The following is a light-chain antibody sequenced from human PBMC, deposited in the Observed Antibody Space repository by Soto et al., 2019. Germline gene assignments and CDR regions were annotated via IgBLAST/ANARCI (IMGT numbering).Light chain of an antibody. CDR2: KAS. J-gene: IGKJ2*01. CDR1: QSISSW. CDR3: QQYNSYSPYT. V-gene: IGKV1-5*03. Sequence: DIQMTQSPSTLSASVGERVTITCPASQSISSWLAWYQEKPGKAPKLLIYKASSLESGVPSRFSGSGSGTEFTLTISSLQPDDFATYYCQQYNSYSPYTFGQGTKLEIK.